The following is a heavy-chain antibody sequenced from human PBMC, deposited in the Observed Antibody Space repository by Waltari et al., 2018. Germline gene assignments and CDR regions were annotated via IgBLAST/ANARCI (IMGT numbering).Heavy chain of an antibody. CDR2: IWFDGTNE. D-gene: IGHD1-1*01. CDR1: PSSFTRFV. CDR3: ARELILTTETFDI. Sequence: QVQVVEAGGGVVQPGGSLRLSCAAAPSSFTRFVMHWVRQAPGKGLEWVALIWFDGTNEYYADSVKGRFTVSRDNSNNMLYLQMNSLRPDDSAIYYCARELILTTETFDIWGQGTMVSVSS. V-gene: IGHV3-33*08. J-gene: IGHJ3*02.